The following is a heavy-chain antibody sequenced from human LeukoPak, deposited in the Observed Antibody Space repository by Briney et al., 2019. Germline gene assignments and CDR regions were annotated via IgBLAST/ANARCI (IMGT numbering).Heavy chain of an antibody. D-gene: IGHD4/OR15-4a*01. CDR2: IHYSGTT. Sequence: SSETLSLTCTVSDGSISGYYWSWIRQPPGKGLEWIGYIHYSGTTNYNPSLKSRVTISVDTSKSQLSLKLGSVTAADTAVYYCARDYGGRFDYWGQGTLVTVSS. J-gene: IGHJ4*02. CDR3: ARDYGGRFDY. V-gene: IGHV4-59*01. CDR1: DGSISGYY.